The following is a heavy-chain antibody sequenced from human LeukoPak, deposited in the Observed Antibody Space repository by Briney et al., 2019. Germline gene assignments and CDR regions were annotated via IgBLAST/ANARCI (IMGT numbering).Heavy chain of an antibody. CDR3: ARVKEARHCDY. D-gene: IGHD6-6*01. Sequence: GGSLRLSCAASGFTVRTNYMSWVRQAPGKGLEWVSIIYSGGSTYYADSVKGRFTISRDNSKNTMFLQMDSLRGEDTGIYYCARVKEARHCDYWGRGTLVTVSS. J-gene: IGHJ4*02. CDR1: GFTVRTNY. CDR2: IYSGGST. V-gene: IGHV3-66*01.